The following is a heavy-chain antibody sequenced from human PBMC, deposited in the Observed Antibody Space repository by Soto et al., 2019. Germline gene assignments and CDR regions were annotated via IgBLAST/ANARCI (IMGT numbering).Heavy chain of an antibody. CDR3: ARGRGSFHEAFDI. Sequence: QVQLVQSGTEVKKPGASVKVSCKASGYTFNSYGISWVRQAPGQGLVWMGWINPYKGNTNYAQNLQGRLTMTTDTSTRTAYMELRSLRSDDTALYYCARGRGSFHEAFDIWGQGTMVTVSS. CDR2: INPYKGNT. V-gene: IGHV1-18*01. CDR1: GYTFNSYG. J-gene: IGHJ3*02.